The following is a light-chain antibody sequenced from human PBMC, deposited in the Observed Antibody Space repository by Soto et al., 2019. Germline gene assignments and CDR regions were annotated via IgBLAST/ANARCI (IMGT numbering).Light chain of an antibody. CDR1: QSIDGY. J-gene: IGKJ1*01. V-gene: IGKV1-39*01. CDR2: AAS. CDR3: QQSYSTITWT. Sequence: IQMTQSPSSLSASVGDTVTITCRASQSIDGYLNWYQQKPGKAPKLLVYAASKLQSGVPSRFSGSGSGTHFTLTVSILQPEDFATYYCQQSYSTITWTFGQGTKVDIK.